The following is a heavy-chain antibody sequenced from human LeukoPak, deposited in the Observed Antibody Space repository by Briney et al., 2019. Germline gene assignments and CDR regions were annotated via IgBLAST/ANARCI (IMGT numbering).Heavy chain of an antibody. CDR1: GFTVSSNY. V-gene: IGHV3-53*04. D-gene: IGHD3-16*02. Sequence: PGGSLRLSCAASGFTVSSNYMSWVRQAPGKGLEWVSFIYSAGNTYFADFVKGRFTISRHTSKNTLYLQMNSLRAEDTAVYYCAKDLKVGVWGSYRGPHHYYGMDVWGQGTAVTVSS. CDR3: AKDLKVGVWGSYRGPHHYYGMDV. CDR2: IYSAGNT. J-gene: IGHJ6*02.